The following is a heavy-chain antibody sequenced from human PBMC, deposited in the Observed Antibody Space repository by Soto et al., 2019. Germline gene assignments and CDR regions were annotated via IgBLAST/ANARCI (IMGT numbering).Heavy chain of an antibody. CDR1: GYSFTSYD. D-gene: IGHD1-20*01. V-gene: IGHV1-8*01. CDR3: ARNKWNTGDFDY. J-gene: IGHJ4*01. CDR2: MTPISGET. Sequence: QVQLVQSGAEVKKPGASVKVSCKASGYSFTSYDINWVRQASGQGLEWLGWMTPISGETGYAQKFQGRVSMTRDTSTSTAYVELSSLTYEDSAIYSCARNKWNTGDFDYWGHGTPVTVSS.